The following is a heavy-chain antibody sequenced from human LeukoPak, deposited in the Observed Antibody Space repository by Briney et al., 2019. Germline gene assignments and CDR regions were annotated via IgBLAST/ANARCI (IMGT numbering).Heavy chain of an antibody. J-gene: IGHJ3*02. Sequence: SETLSLTCTVSGDSISSDTYYWNWIRQSAGKGLEWIGRIYTSGDTYYNPSLKRRVTISVDTSKNQFSLKLTSVTAADAAMYYCAREYRSGYFYVHDAFDMWGQGTMVIVSS. D-gene: IGHD3-22*01. V-gene: IGHV4-61*02. CDR3: AREYRSGYFYVHDAFDM. CDR2: IYTSGDT. CDR1: GDSISSDTYY.